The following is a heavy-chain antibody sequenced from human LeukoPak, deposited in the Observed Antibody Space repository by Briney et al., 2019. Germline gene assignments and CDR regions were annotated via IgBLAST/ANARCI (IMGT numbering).Heavy chain of an antibody. Sequence: GGSLRLSCAASGFTFDDYTMHWFRQTPGKGLECVSLISWDGGTTSYADSVKGRFTISRDNSKNSLYLQMNSLRTEDTALYYCARRLFSAYAMDVWGQGTTVTVSS. V-gene: IGHV3-43*01. CDR2: ISWDGGTT. CDR3: ARRLFSAYAMDV. J-gene: IGHJ6*02. D-gene: IGHD3-16*01. CDR1: GFTFDDYT.